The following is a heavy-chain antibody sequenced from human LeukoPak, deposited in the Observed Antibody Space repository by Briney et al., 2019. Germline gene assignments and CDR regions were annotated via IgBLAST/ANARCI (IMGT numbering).Heavy chain of an antibody. Sequence: PGGSLRLSCAASGFTFSSYEMNWVRQAPGKGLEWVSYISSSGSTIYYADSVKGRFTISRDNAKNSLYLQMNSLRAEDTAVYYCARSSSGSDDYWGQGTLVTVSS. V-gene: IGHV3-48*03. D-gene: IGHD3-22*01. CDR1: GFTFSSYE. CDR3: ARSSSGSDDY. J-gene: IGHJ4*02. CDR2: ISSSGSTI.